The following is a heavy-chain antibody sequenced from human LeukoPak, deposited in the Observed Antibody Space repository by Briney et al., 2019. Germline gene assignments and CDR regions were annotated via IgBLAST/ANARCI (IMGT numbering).Heavy chain of an antibody. V-gene: IGHV4-39*07. CDR1: GGSISSSDHY. CDR3: ARLGGAYFKGGMDV. J-gene: IGHJ6*02. D-gene: IGHD3-10*01. Sequence: SETLSLTCTVSGGSISSSDHYWGWIRQPSGKGLEWVGSIFHTGTTYYSASPNGRITMSIDTSKIHFSLVLGSVTAADTAVYYCARLGGAYFKGGMDVWGQGTTVTVSS. CDR2: IFHTGTT.